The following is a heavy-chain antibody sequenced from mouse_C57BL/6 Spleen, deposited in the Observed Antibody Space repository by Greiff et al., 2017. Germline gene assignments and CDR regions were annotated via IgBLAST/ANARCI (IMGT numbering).Heavy chain of an antibody. V-gene: IGHV1-20*01. D-gene: IGHD2-4*01. CDR3: AIIYYDYEDFAY. Sequence: EVQLQQSGPELVKPGDSVKISCTASGYSFTGYFMNWVMQSHGKSLEWIGRINPSNGDTYYNQKFKGKATLTVDKSSSPAHLELRILTSEDSAVYYCAIIYYDYEDFAYWGQGTLVTVAA. CDR1: GYSFTGYF. CDR2: INPSNGDT. J-gene: IGHJ3*01.